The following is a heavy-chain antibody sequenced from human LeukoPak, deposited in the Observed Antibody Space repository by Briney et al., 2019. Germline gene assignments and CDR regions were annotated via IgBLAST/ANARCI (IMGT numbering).Heavy chain of an antibody. D-gene: IGHD6-25*01. V-gene: IGHV4-34*01. CDR2: INHSGST. CDR1: GGSFSGYY. Sequence: SETLSLTCAVYGGSFSGYYWSWIRQPPGKGLEWIGEINHSGSTNYNPSLKSRVTISVDTSKNQFSLKLSSVTAADTAVYYCARGGSSGRSPQYNWFDPWGQGTLVTVSS. CDR3: ARGGSSGRSPQYNWFDP. J-gene: IGHJ5*02.